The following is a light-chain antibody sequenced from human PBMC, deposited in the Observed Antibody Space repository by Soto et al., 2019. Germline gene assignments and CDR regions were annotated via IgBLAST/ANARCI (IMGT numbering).Light chain of an antibody. CDR3: QQYNSSPWT. CDR1: QSISSW. J-gene: IGKJ1*01. V-gene: IGKV1-5*01. Sequence: DIQMTQSPSTLSASVGDRVTITCRASQSISSWLAWYQQKPGKAPKLLIYDASSLESGVPSRFSGSGSGTEFTLTISSLQPDDFATDYGQQYNSSPWTFGQGTQVEIK. CDR2: DAS.